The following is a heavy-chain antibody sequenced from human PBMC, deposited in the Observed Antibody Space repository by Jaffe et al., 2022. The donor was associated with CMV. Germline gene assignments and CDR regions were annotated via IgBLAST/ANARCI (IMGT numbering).Heavy chain of an antibody. CDR1: GFTFSDYY. J-gene: IGHJ6*03. V-gene: IGHV3-11*06. CDR2: ISSSSSYT. CDR3: ARDAVALGYYYYMDV. D-gene: IGHD6-19*01. Sequence: QVQLVESGGGLVKPGGSLRLSCAASGFTFSDYYMSWIRQAPGKGLEWVSYISSSSSYTNYADSVKGRFTISRDNAKNSLYLQMNSLRAEDTAVYYCARDAVALGYYYYMDVWGKGTTVTVSS.